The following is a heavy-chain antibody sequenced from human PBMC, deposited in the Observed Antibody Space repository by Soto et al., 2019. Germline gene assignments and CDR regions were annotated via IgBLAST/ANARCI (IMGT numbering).Heavy chain of an antibody. Sequence: LSLTCTVSGGSISDFYWSWIRQPPGKGLEWIAYVYYSGATNYNPSLKSRVTMSVDTSKNQFSLRLSSVTAADTAVYYCVSGWAFDYWGQGALVTVSS. D-gene: IGHD3-10*01. CDR2: VYYSGAT. CDR1: GGSISDFY. V-gene: IGHV4-59*01. J-gene: IGHJ4*02. CDR3: VSGWAFDY.